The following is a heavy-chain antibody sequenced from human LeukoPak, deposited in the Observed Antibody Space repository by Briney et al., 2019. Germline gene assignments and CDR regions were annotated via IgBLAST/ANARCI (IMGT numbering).Heavy chain of an antibody. Sequence: PGGSLRLSCVASGFTFNSYWMHWVRQAPGKGLVWVSRINSDGSSRSYADSVKGRFTISRDNAKNTLYLQMNSLRAEDTAVYYCAKVGYSSGSSFDYWGQGTLVTVSS. D-gene: IGHD3-10*01. V-gene: IGHV3-74*01. J-gene: IGHJ4*02. CDR2: INSDGSSR. CDR3: AKVGYSSGSSFDY. CDR1: GFTFNSYW.